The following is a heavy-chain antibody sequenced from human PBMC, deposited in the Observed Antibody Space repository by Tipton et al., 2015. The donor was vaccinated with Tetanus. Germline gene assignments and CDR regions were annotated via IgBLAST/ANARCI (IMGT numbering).Heavy chain of an antibody. CDR2: VSSSGNS. CDR3: ARGWSECSSWSCSPFDS. V-gene: IGHV4-4*07. CDR1: GGSVSSYY. Sequence: GSLRLSCTVSGGSVSSYYWTWFRQTPGKRLEWIGFVSSSGNSNYRPSLTGRVSMSLDTSKQQFSLSLTSATAADTAVYYCARGWSECSSWSCSPFDSWGQGTLVTVSS. J-gene: IGHJ4*02. D-gene: IGHD2-2*01.